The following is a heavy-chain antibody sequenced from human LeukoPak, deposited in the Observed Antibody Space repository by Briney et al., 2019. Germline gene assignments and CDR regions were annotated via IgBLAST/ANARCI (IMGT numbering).Heavy chain of an antibody. D-gene: IGHD6-6*01. CDR1: GFTFSSYA. CDR2: ISGSGGST. Sequence: PGGSLRLSCAASGFTFSSYAMSWVRPAPGKGLEWVSAISGSGGSTYYADSVKGRFTISRDNSKNTLYLQMNSLRAEDTAVYYCTSSSSRGIYYYYYYMDVWGKGTTVTVSS. V-gene: IGHV3-23*01. CDR3: TSSSSRGIYYYYYYMDV. J-gene: IGHJ6*03.